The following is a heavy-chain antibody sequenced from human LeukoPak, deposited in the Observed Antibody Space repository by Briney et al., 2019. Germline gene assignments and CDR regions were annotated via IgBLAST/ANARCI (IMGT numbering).Heavy chain of an antibody. CDR3: ARDRQWLVRGLYYYGMDV. Sequence: GGSLRLSCAASGFTVSSNYMSWVRQAPGKGLEWVSVIYSGGSTYYADSVKGRFTISRDNSKNTLYLQTNSLRAEDTAVYYCARDRQWLVRGLYYYGMDVWGQGTTVTVSS. CDR1: GFTVSSNY. J-gene: IGHJ6*02. D-gene: IGHD6-19*01. V-gene: IGHV3-66*02. CDR2: IYSGGST.